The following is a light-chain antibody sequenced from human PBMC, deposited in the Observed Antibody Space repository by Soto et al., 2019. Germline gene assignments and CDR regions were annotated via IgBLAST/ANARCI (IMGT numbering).Light chain of an antibody. Sequence: DIQMTQPPSTLSGTVGDRVTITCRASQTVSSCLAWYQQKPGKAPKLLIYRASTIASGIPARFSGSGSGTEFTLTISSLEPDDFAAYYCQHYNSYSQAFGQGTTGDIK. CDR2: RAS. V-gene: IGKV1-5*03. J-gene: IGKJ1*01. CDR3: QHYNSYSQA. CDR1: QTVSSC.